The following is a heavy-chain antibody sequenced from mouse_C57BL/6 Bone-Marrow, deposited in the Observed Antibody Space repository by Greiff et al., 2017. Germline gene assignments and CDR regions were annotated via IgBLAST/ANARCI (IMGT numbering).Heavy chain of an antibody. V-gene: IGHV1-64*01. J-gene: IGHJ3*01. Sequence: QVQLQQPGAELVKPGASVKLSCKASGYTFTSYWMHWVKQRPGQGLEWIGMIHPNSGSTNYNEKFKSKATLTVDKSSSTAYMQLSSRTSEDAAVYDYARGRCGNSLAYWGQGTLVTVSA. CDR2: IHPNSGST. CDR3: ARGRCGNSLAY. D-gene: IGHD2-1*01. CDR1: GYTFTSYW.